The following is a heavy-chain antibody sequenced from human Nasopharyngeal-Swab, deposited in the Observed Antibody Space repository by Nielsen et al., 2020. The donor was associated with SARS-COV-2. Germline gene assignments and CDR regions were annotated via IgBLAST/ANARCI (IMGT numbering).Heavy chain of an antibody. J-gene: IGHJ4*02. CDR2: INPNSGGT. Sequence: ASVKVFCKASGYTFTGYYMHWVRQAPGQGLEWMGRINPNSGGTNYAQKFQGRVTMTRDTSISTAYMELSRLRSDDTAVYYCARGKPLYDSSGYYFDYWGQGTLVTVSS. D-gene: IGHD3-22*01. CDR3: ARGKPLYDSSGYYFDY. V-gene: IGHV1-2*06. CDR1: GYTFTGYY.